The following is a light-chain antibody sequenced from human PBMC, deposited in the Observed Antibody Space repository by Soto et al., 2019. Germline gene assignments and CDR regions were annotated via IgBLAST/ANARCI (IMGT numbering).Light chain of an antibody. CDR3: CSYAGSYIPYV. CDR1: SSDVGGYNY. J-gene: IGLJ1*01. CDR2: DVS. Sequence: QSVLTQPRSVSGSPGQSVTISCTGTSSDVGGYNYVSWYQQHPGKAPKLMIYDVSMRPSGVPDRFSGSKSGNTASLTISGLQAEDEADYYCCSYAGSYIPYVFGTGTKVTVL. V-gene: IGLV2-11*01.